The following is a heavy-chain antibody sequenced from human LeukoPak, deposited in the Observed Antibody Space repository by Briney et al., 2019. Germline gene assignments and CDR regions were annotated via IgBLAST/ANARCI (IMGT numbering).Heavy chain of an antibody. D-gene: IGHD3-3*01. CDR1: GGTFSSYA. CDR3: ARDDYRMTGRITIFPGFDP. CDR2: IIPIFGTA. V-gene: IGHV1-69*05. Sequence: ASVKVSCKASGGTFSSYAISWVRQAPGQGLEWMGGIIPIFGTANYAQNLQGRVTMTTDASTSTAYMELRSLKSDDTAVYYCARDDYRMTGRITIFPGFDPWGQGTLVTVSS. J-gene: IGHJ5*02.